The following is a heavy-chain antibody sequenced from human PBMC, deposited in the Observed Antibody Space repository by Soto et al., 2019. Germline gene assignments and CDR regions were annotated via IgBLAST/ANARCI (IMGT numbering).Heavy chain of an antibody. D-gene: IGHD2-2*02. CDR2: IYPGDSDT. CDR3: ARLSGCSSTSCYTNMDV. Sequence: GESLKISCKGSGYSFTSYWIGWVCQMPGKGLEWMGIIYPGDSDTRYSPSFQGQVTISADKSISTAYLQWSSLKASDTAMYYCARLSGCSSTSCYTNMDVWGQGTTVTVSS. V-gene: IGHV5-51*01. J-gene: IGHJ6*02. CDR1: GYSFTSYW.